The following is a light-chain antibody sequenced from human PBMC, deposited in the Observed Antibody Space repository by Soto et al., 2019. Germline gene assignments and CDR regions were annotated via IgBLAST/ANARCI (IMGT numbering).Light chain of an antibody. Sequence: EIVLTQSPGTLSLSPGERATLSCRASQSVSSSSLAWYQQKPGQAPRLLIYGASIRATGIPDRFSGSGSGTDFTLTISRLEPEDFALYFCQQYGSSAPITFGQGTRLEIK. CDR1: QSVSSSS. J-gene: IGKJ5*01. CDR2: GAS. V-gene: IGKV3-20*01. CDR3: QQYGSSAPIT.